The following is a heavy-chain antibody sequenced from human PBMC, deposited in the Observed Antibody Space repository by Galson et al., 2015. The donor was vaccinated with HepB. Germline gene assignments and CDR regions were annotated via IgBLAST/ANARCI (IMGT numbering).Heavy chain of an antibody. CDR3: ARDFGLTTVNY. CDR1: GYTFTGYY. J-gene: IGHJ4*02. D-gene: IGHD4-17*01. Sequence: SVKVSCKASGYTFTGYYIHWVRQAPGQGLEWMGRINPSNGDTNYAQKFQGRVTMTTDTSISTAYMELNRLTSDDTAIYYCARDFGLTTVNYWGQGSLVTVSS. V-gene: IGHV1-2*06. CDR2: INPSNGDT.